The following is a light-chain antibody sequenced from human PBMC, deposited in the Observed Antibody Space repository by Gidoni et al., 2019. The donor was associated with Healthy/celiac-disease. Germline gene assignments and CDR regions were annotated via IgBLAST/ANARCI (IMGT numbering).Light chain of an antibody. CDR3: QVWDSSSDHPGV. Sequence: SYVLTRPPSVSVAPGKTARITCGGNNIGSKRVHWYQQKPGQAPVLVIYYDSDRPSGIPERFSGSNSGNTATLTISRVEAGDEADYYCQVWDSSSDHPGVFGGGTKLTVL. CDR2: YDS. CDR1: NIGSKR. V-gene: IGLV3-21*04. J-gene: IGLJ3*02.